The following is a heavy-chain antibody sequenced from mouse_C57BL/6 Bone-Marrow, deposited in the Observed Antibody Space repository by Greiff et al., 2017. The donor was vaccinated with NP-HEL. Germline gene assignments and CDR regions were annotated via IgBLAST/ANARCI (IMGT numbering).Heavy chain of an antibody. J-gene: IGHJ4*01. Sequence: EVKLVESGGGLVKPGGSLKLSCAASGFTFSSYAMSWVRQTPEKRLEWVATISDGGSYTYYPDNVKGRFTISRDNAKNNLYLQMSHLKSEDTAMYYCARDPLCYAMDYWGQGTSVTVSS. CDR1: GFTFSSYA. D-gene: IGHD6-5*01. CDR2: ISDGGSYT. V-gene: IGHV5-4*01. CDR3: ARDPLCYAMDY.